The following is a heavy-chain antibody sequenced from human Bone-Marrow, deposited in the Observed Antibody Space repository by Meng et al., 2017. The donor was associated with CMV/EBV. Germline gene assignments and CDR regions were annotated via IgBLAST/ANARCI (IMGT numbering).Heavy chain of an antibody. J-gene: IGHJ4*02. CDR2: IKQDGSEK. D-gene: IGHD6-19*01. CDR3: ARDRERASSGWDPGIDY. CDR1: GFTLGSYW. V-gene: IGHV3-7*01. Sequence: GESLISCAASGFTLGSYWMSWVRQAPGKGLEWVANIKQDGSEKYYVDSVKGRFTISRDNAKNSLFLQMDSLRVEDTAVYYCARDRERASSGWDPGIDYWGQGTLVTVSS.